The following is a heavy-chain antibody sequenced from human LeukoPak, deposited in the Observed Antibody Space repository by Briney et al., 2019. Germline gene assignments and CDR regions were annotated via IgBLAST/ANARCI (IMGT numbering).Heavy chain of an antibody. V-gene: IGHV3-30*02. CDR3: AKDLAVQNYQMDV. CDR2: IRFDGSNK. Sequence: GGSLRLSCAASGFTFSSHGMHWVRQAPGKGLEWVAFIRFDGSNKHYVDSVQGRFTISRDNSRNTVSLQMNSLRAEDTAVYYCAKDLAVQNYQMDVWSKGTTVIVSS. CDR1: GFTFSSHG. D-gene: IGHD1-1*01. J-gene: IGHJ6*03.